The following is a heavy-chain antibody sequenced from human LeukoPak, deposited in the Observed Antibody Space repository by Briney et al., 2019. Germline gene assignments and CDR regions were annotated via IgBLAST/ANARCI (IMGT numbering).Heavy chain of an antibody. D-gene: IGHD3-10*01. CDR2: ISWNSGSI. CDR1: GFTFDDYA. CDR3: AKKLLWFGELSPGAFDI. Sequence: GGSLRISCAASGFTFDDYAMHWVRQAPGKGLEWVSGISWNSGSIGYADSVKGRFTISRDSAKNSLYLQMNSLRAEDTALYYCAKKLLWFGELSPGAFDIWGQGTMVTVSS. V-gene: IGHV3-9*01. J-gene: IGHJ3*02.